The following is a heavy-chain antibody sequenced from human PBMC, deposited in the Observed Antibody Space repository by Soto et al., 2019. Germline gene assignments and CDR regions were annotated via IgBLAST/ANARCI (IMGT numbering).Heavy chain of an antibody. Sequence: QVQLVQSGAEVKKPGSSVKVSCKASGGTFSSYAISWVRQAPGQGLEWMGGIIPIFGTANYAQKFQGRVTITADESTSTAYMELSSLRSEDTAVYYCASHRCSGGSCSSVYYYGMDVWGQGTTVTVSS. J-gene: IGHJ6*02. CDR2: IIPIFGTA. D-gene: IGHD2-15*01. V-gene: IGHV1-69*01. CDR3: ASHRCSGGSCSSVYYYGMDV. CDR1: GGTFSSYA.